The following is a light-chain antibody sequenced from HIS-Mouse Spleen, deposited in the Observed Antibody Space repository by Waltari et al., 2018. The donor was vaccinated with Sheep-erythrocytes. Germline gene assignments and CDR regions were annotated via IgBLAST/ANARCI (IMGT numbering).Light chain of an antibody. CDR3: QSYDSSLSGWV. CDR2: QDS. Sequence: SYELTQPPSVSVSPGQTASITCSGDKLGDKYACWYQQKPGQSPVLVIYQDSKRPSGNPGRFSGSNSGNTATLTISGLQAEDEADYYCQSYDSSLSGWVFGGGTKLTVL. J-gene: IGLJ3*02. V-gene: IGLV3-1*01. CDR1: KLGDKY.